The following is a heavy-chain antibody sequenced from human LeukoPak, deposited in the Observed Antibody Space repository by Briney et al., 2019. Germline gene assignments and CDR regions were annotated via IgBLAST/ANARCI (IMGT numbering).Heavy chain of an antibody. CDR2: ISSSSSYT. Sequence: GGSLRLSCAASGFTFSDYYMSWIRQAPGKGLEWVSYISSSSSYTNYADSVKGRFTISRDNAKNSLYLQMNSLRAEDTAVYYCARDVVRGVIIHYFDCWGQGTLVTVSS. J-gene: IGHJ4*02. CDR1: GFTFSDYY. CDR3: ARDVVRGVIIHYFDC. V-gene: IGHV3-11*06. D-gene: IGHD3-10*01.